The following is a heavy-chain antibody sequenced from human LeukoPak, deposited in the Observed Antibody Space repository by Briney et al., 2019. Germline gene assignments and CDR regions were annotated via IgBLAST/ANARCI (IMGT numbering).Heavy chain of an antibody. V-gene: IGHV1-46*01. Sequence: ASVKVSCKASGYTFTSYYMHWVRQAPGQGLEWMGIINPSGGSTSYAQKFQGRVTMTRDTSTSTVYMELSSLRSEDTAVYYCARDLFPDYYGSGSPNWFDPWGQGTLVTVSS. CDR1: GYTFTSYY. J-gene: IGHJ5*02. CDR3: ARDLFPDYYGSGSPNWFDP. D-gene: IGHD3-10*01. CDR2: INPSGGST.